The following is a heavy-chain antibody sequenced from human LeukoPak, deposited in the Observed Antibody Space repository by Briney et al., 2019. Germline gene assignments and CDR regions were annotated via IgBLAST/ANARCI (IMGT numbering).Heavy chain of an antibody. CDR1: GGTFSSYA. J-gene: IGHJ4*02. V-gene: IGHV1-69*04. D-gene: IGHD2-2*02. Sequence: SVKVSCKASGGTFSSYAISWVRQAPGQGLEWMGRIIPILGIANYAQKFQGRVTITADKSTSTAYMELSSLRSEDTAVYYCARDCSSTSCYIRGGHYWGQGTLVTVSS. CDR3: ARDCSSTSCYIRGGHY. CDR2: IIPILGIA.